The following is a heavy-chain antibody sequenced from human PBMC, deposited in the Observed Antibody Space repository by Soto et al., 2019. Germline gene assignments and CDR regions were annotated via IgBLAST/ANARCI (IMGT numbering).Heavy chain of an antibody. D-gene: IGHD6-13*01. J-gene: IGHJ3*02. Sequence: QVQLVQSGAEVKKPGASVKVSCKASGYTFTSYGISWVRQAPGQGPEWMGRISTYNGNTNYVQKLQGRVTMTTDTSTNTAYMELRSLRYDDTAVYYCARDPAYSTTWHQAFDIWGQGTMVTVSS. CDR3: ARDPAYSTTWHQAFDI. V-gene: IGHV1-18*01. CDR1: GYTFTSYG. CDR2: ISTYNGNT.